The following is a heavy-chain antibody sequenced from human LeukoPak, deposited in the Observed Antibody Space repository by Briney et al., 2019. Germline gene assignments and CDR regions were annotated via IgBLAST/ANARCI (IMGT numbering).Heavy chain of an antibody. J-gene: IGHJ6*02. CDR1: GFTFSSYA. CDR3: AKCSGSYYRFYYMDV. V-gene: IGHV3-30-3*02. Sequence: GGSLRLSCAASGFTFSSYAMHWVRQAPGKGLEWVAVISYDGSNKYYADSVKGRFTISRDNSKNTLYLQMNSLRAEDTAVYYCAKCSGSYYRFYYMDVWGQGTTVTVSS. CDR2: ISYDGSNK. D-gene: IGHD1-26*01.